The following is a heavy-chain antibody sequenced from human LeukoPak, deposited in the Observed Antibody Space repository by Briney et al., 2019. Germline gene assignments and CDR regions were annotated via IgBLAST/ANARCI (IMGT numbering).Heavy chain of an antibody. D-gene: IGHD3-10*01. CDR2: ISYDGGNK. J-gene: IGHJ5*02. CDR3: AKASNSGYFYGSGRYENWFDA. CDR1: GLSFSAYG. V-gene: IGHV3-30*18. Sequence: GGSLRLSCGTSGLSFSAYGMHWVRQAPGKGLEWVAVISYDGGNKFYADPVKGRFTISRDNSKNTMSLQMNSLRAEDTALYYCAKASNSGYFYGSGRYENWFDAWGQGTLVTVSS.